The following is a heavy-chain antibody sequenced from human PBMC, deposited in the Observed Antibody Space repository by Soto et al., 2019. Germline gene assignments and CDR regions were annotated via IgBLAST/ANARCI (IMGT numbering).Heavy chain of an antibody. D-gene: IGHD3-3*01. V-gene: IGHV1-18*04. CDR1: CYAFTSYG. Sequence: GASGKVSCKDFCYAFTSYGISWVRQAPGQGLEWMGWISAYNGNTNYAQKLQGRVTMTTDTSTSTAYMELRSLRSDDTAVYYCASGAIFGVVIRYFDYWGQGTLVTVSS. CDR2: ISAYNGNT. J-gene: IGHJ4*02. CDR3: ASGAIFGVVIRYFDY.